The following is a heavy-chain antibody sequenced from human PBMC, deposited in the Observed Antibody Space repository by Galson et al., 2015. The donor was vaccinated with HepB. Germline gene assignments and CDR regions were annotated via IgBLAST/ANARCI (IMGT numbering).Heavy chain of an antibody. D-gene: IGHD6-19*01. V-gene: IGHV4-59*01. CDR1: GGSISSYY. CDR2: IYYRIST. Sequence: TLSLTCTVSGGSISSYYWSWIRQPPGKGLEWIGYIYYRISTNYNPPLKTRDTIAVDTATNQFSQKLSSVTAADTAVYYCAGDLAGSSGWYEGYFDLWGRGTLVTVSS. J-gene: IGHJ2*01. CDR3: AGDLAGSSGWYEGYFDL.